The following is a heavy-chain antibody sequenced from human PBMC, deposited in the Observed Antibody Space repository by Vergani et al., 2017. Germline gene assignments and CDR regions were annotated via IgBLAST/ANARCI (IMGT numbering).Heavy chain of an antibody. CDR3: ARSLKLRYSPFGDYYYYGMDV. J-gene: IGHJ6*02. V-gene: IGHV4-4*03. CDR2: IYHSGST. D-gene: IGHD3-9*01. Sequence: QVQLQESGPGLVKPPGTLSLTCAVSGGSISSSNWWSWVRQPPGKGLQWIGEIYHSGSTYYNPSLKSRVTISVDKSKYQFSLKLSSVTAADTAVYYCARSLKLRYSPFGDYYYYGMDVWGQGTTVTVSS. CDR1: GGSISSSNW.